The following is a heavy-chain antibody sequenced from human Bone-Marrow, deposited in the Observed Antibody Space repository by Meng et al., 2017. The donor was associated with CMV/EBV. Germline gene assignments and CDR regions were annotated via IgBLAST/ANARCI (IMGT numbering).Heavy chain of an antibody. D-gene: IGHD2-21*01. CDR1: GFTFSNYD. V-gene: IGHV3-13*03. CDR2: IGSAGDT. CDR3: ARDLIRFPRLLDV. Sequence: GESLKISCAACGFTFSNYDMHWVRQVTGKGLEWVSAIGSAGDTYYPGSVKGQFTISRENAKNSLYLQMNSLRAGDTAVYYCARDLIRFPRLLDVWGQGTTVTVSS. J-gene: IGHJ6*02.